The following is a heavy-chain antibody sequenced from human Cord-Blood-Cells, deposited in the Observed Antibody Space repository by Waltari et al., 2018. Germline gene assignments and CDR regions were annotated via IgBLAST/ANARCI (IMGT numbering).Heavy chain of an antibody. Sequence: QVQLVQSGAEVKKPGSSVKVSCKASGGTFSSYAISWVRQAPGQGLEWMGGIIPILGIANYAQKCQGRVTITADKSTSTAYMELSSLRSEDTAVYYCARDLTGDDAFDIWGQGTMVTVSS. CDR2: IIPILGIA. CDR1: GGTFSSYA. V-gene: IGHV1-69*10. D-gene: IGHD7-27*01. CDR3: ARDLTGDDAFDI. J-gene: IGHJ3*02.